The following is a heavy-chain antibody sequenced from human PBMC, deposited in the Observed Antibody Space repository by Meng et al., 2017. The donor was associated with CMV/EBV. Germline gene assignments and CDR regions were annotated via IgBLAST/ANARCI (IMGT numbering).Heavy chain of an antibody. CDR2: ISSSGSTI. V-gene: IGHV3-11*04. CDR1: GFTFRDYY. CDR3: ARWGAIVVVPAASDY. D-gene: IGHD2-2*01. Sequence: CGFTFRDYYMSWIRQAPGKGLEWVSYISSSGSTIYYADSVKGRFTISRDNAKNSLYLQMNSLRAEDTAVYYCARWGAIVVVPAASDYWGQGTLVTVSS. J-gene: IGHJ4*02.